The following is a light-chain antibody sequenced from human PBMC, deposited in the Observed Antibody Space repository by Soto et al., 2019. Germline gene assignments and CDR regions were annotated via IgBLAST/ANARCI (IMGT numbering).Light chain of an antibody. CDR2: STN. CDR3: VLYMGSGISV. CDR1: SGTVSSNIY. V-gene: IGLV8-61*01. Sequence: QTVVTQEPSFSVSPGGTVTLTCGLSSGTVSSNIYPSWYQQTPGQAPRRLIYSTNTRSSGVPDRFSGSILGNKAALTIPGAQADDESDYYCVLYMGSGISVFGGGTKLTVL. J-gene: IGLJ2*01.